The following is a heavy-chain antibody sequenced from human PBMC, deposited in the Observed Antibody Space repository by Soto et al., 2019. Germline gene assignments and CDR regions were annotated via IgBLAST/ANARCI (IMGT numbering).Heavy chain of an antibody. CDR2: INPNSGDT. CDR3: ARDLRGYSNWFHS. Sequence: QVQLVQSGAEVKKPGASVKVACKTSGYTFNDFYIHWVREAPGQGLEWLGWINPNSGDTHYGQHFQGRVTLIAETYIKTTYMQLSSLAPGDTAMYYCARDLRGYSNWFHSWGHGTLFTVSS. V-gene: IGHV1-2*02. J-gene: IGHJ5*01. CDR1: GYTFNDFY. D-gene: IGHD5-18*01.